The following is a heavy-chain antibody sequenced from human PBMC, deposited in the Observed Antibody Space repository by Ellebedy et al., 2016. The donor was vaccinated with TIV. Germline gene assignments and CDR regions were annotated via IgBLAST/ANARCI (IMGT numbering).Heavy chain of an antibody. V-gene: IGHV4-4*07. CDR1: GVSISGYY. J-gene: IGHJ4*02. D-gene: IGHD1-1*01. Sequence: SETLSLTXTVSGVSISGYYWSWPRQPAGKGLEWIGRIYTSGSTNYNLSLNSRVSMSLDTSRSQFSLKLTSVTAADTAVYYCARDVIGTAVSDYFDYWGQGILVTVSS. CDR2: IYTSGST. CDR3: ARDVIGTAVSDYFDY.